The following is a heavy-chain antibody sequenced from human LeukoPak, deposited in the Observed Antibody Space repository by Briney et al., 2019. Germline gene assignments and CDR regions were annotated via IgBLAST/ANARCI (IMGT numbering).Heavy chain of an antibody. J-gene: IGHJ5*02. CDR1: GFTFSSYS. CDR2: ISSTSSTI. V-gene: IGHV3-48*04. D-gene: IGHD3-22*01. Sequence: GGSLRLSCAASGFTFSSYSVSWVRQAPGKGLAWVSYISSTSSTIYYADSVKGRFTISRDNAKNSLYLQMNSLRAEDTAVYYCARLYYDDSTGYYYPWGQGTQVTVSS. CDR3: ARLYYDDSTGYYYP.